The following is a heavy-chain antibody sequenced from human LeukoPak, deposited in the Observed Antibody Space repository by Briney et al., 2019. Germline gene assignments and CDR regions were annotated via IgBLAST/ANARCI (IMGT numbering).Heavy chain of an antibody. CDR1: GGSISTYY. CDR2: IYYTGST. CDR3: ARDRGLGGFGELSHYYYYMDV. J-gene: IGHJ6*03. D-gene: IGHD3-10*01. V-gene: IGHV4-59*12. Sequence: SETLSLTCTVSGGSISTYYWSWIRQPPGKGLEWIGYIYYTGSTSYNPSLKSRVTMSLDASKNQFSLKLSSVTAADTAVYYCARDRGLGGFGELSHYYYYMDVWGKGTTVTISS.